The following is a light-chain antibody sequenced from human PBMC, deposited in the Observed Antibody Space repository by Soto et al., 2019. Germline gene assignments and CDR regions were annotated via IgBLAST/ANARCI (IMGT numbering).Light chain of an antibody. CDR2: GAS. CDR1: QSVSSN. Sequence: EIVMTQSPATLPVSPGERATLSCRASQSVSSNLAWYQQKPGQAPRLLIYGASSRATGIPARFSGSGSGTEFTLTISSLQSEDSAVYFCQQYNNWPRTFGQGTKVDIK. V-gene: IGKV3-15*01. CDR3: QQYNNWPRT. J-gene: IGKJ1*01.